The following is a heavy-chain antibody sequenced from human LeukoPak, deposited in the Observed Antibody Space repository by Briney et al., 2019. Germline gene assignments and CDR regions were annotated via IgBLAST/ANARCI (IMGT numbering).Heavy chain of an antibody. CDR1: GFTFSSYG. CDR2: IRYDGSNK. D-gene: IGHD2-2*01. V-gene: IGHV3-30*02. J-gene: IGHJ4*02. CDR3: AKGPGIVVVPAAPFADTG. Sequence: GGSLRLSCEASGFTFSSYGMHWVRQAPGKGLEWVAFIRYDGSNKDYADSVKGRFTISRDNSKNTLYLQMNSLRAEDTAVYYCAKGPGIVVVPAAPFADTGWGQGTLVTVSS.